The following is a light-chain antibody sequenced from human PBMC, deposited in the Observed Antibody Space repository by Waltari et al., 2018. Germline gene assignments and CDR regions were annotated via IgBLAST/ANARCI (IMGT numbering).Light chain of an antibody. CDR2: EDE. Sequence: SFALTQAPSLSVSPGQTATIACSGDALGNKYVCWYQQKPGQSPVLVIFEDEKRPSGIPERFSASNSGNTALLTITGVQALDEAAYYWQTWDTNTVVFGGGTKLTVL. J-gene: IGLJ2*01. V-gene: IGLV3-1*01. CDR1: ALGNKY. CDR3: QTWDTNTVV.